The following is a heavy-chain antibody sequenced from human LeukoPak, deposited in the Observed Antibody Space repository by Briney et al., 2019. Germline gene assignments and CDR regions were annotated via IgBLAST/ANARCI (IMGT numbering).Heavy chain of an antibody. CDR1: GYTFTSYD. Sequence: ASVKVSCKASGYTFTSYDINWVRQATGQGLEWMGWMNPNSGNTGYAQKFQGRVTMTRNTSISTAYMELSSLRSEDTAVYYCARGPHSYYHDSSGYYLWGQGTLVTVSS. CDR2: MNPNSGNT. CDR3: ARGPHSYYHDSSGYYL. D-gene: IGHD3-22*01. J-gene: IGHJ4*02. V-gene: IGHV1-8*01.